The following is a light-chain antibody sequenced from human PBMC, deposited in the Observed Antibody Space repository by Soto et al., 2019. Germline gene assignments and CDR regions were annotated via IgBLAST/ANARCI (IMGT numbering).Light chain of an antibody. CDR2: GAS. Sequence: HSPSTQSLPPGESPTLSYRLSRSVSGSCLAGCQQKPGQAPRLLIYGASSRATGIPDRFSGSGSGTDFTLTIIRLEPEDFAVDYCQQHGSSPITFGRGTKVDIK. CDR1: RSVSGSC. J-gene: IGKJ4*01. CDR3: QQHGSSPIT. V-gene: IGKV3-20*01.